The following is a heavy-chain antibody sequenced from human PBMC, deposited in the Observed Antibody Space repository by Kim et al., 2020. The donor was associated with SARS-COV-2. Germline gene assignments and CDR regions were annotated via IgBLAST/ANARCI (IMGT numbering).Heavy chain of an antibody. CDR3: ARVRDDFWSGLYYYIDV. V-gene: IGHV3-21*01. D-gene: IGHD3-3*01. J-gene: IGHJ6*03. Sequence: SVKGRFTIARDNAKNSLYLQMNSLRAEDTALYYCARVRDDFWSGLYYYIDVWGEGTTVTVSS.